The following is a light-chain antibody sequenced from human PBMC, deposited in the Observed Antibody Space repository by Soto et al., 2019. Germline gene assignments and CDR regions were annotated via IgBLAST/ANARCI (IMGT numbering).Light chain of an antibody. Sequence: DIQMTQSPATLPAFVGDRVTITCRASLSINIWLAWYQQRPRKAPKLLIYKASSLESEVPSRFSGSGSGTEFTLSISSLQPDDFATSYCQQYHTYPLTFGGGTKVEIK. J-gene: IGKJ4*01. V-gene: IGKV1-5*03. CDR2: KAS. CDR3: QQYHTYPLT. CDR1: LSINIW.